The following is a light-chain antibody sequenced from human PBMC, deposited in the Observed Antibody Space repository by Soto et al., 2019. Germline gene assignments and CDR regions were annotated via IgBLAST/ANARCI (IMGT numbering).Light chain of an antibody. J-gene: IGKJ1*01. CDR2: AAS. CDR3: QQYGSSPTT. V-gene: IGKV3-15*01. CDR1: QSVSSD. Sequence: EILMTQSPATLSVSPGERATLSCRASQSVSSDLAWYQQKPGQPPRLLIYAASARATGIPARFSGSGSGTEFTLTISSLQSEDFAVYYCQQYGSSPTTFGQGTKVDIK.